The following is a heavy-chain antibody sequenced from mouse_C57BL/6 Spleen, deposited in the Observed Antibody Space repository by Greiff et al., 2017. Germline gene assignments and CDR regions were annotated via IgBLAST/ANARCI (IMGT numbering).Heavy chain of an antibody. CDR1: GYTFTDYE. V-gene: IGHV1-15*01. J-gene: IGHJ3*01. CDR2: IDPETGGT. Sequence: VQRQQSGAELVRPGASVTLSCKASGYTFTDYEMHWVKQTPVHGLEWIGAIDPETGGTAYNQKFKGKAILTADKSSSTAYMELRSLTSEDSAVYYCTRGYSFAYWGQGTLVTVSA. D-gene: IGHD2-14*01. CDR3: TRGYSFAY.